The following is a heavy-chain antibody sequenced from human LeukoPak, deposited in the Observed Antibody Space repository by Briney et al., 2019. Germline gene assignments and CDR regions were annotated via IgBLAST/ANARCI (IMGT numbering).Heavy chain of an antibody. D-gene: IGHD5-24*01. J-gene: IGHJ4*02. Sequence: GASVKVSCKASGHTFTGYYMHWVRQAPGQGLEWMGWINPNSGGTNYAQKFQGRVTMTRDTSISTAYMELSRLRSDDTAVYYCASALADMATTSTDYWGQGTLVTVSS. CDR1: GHTFTGYY. CDR2: INPNSGGT. CDR3: ASALADMATTSTDY. V-gene: IGHV1-2*02.